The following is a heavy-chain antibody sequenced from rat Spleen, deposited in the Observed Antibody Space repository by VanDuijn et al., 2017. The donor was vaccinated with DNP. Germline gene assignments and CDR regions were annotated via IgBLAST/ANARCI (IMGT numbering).Heavy chain of an antibody. D-gene: IGHD1-4*01. J-gene: IGHJ2*01. CDR3: AREPPVNYPGPGLDY. Sequence: EVQLQESGPGLVKPSQSLSLTCSVTGYSITSSYRWNWIRKFPGNKLEWMGYINSAGSTNYNPSLKSRISITRDTSKTQFFLQVNSVTTEDTATYYCAREPPVNYPGPGLDYWGQGVMVTVSS. V-gene: IGHV3-3*01. CDR1: GYSITSSYR. CDR2: INSAGST.